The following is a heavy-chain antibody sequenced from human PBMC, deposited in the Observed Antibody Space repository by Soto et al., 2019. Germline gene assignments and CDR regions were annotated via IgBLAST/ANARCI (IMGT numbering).Heavy chain of an antibody. V-gene: IGHV1-8*01. J-gene: IGHJ6*02. CDR3: DTAMVRGYYYYGMDV. CDR2: MNPNSGNT. Sequence: ASVKVSCKASGYTFTSYDINWVRQATGQGLEWMGWMNPNSGNTGYAQKFQGRVTMTRNTSISTAYMELSSLRSEDTAVYYCDTAMVRGYYYYGMDVWGQGTTVTVSS. CDR1: GYTFTSYD. D-gene: IGHD5-18*01.